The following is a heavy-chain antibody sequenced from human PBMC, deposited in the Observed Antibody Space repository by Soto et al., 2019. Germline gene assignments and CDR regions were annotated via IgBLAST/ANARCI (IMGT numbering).Heavy chain of an antibody. V-gene: IGHV4-31*03. CDR3: ARGSWSFYYFDY. D-gene: IGHD3-10*01. J-gene: IGHJ4*02. Sequence: HVQLQESGPGLVKPSQTLSLSCTVSGGSISSGSYYWSWIRQHPGKGLEWMGYIYYSGSTYYNPSLKSRVTISVDTSKNQFSLKLSSVTAADTAVYYCARGSWSFYYFDYWGQGTLVTVSS. CDR2: IYYSGST. CDR1: GGSISSGSYY.